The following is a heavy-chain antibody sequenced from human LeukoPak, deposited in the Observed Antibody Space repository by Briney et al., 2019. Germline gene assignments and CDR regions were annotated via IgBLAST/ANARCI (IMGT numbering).Heavy chain of an antibody. Sequence: QPGGSLRLSCAASGFTVSSNYMSWVRQAPGKGPEWVSVIYSGGSTYYTDSVKGRFTISRDNSKNTLYLQMNSLRAEDTAVYYCARDQQNYYDSSGHWGQGTLVTVSS. CDR3: ARDQQNYYDSSGH. V-gene: IGHV3-66*02. D-gene: IGHD3-22*01. CDR2: IYSGGST. CDR1: GFTVSSNY. J-gene: IGHJ4*02.